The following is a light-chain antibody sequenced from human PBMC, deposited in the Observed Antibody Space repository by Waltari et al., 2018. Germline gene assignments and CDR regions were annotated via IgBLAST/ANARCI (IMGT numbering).Light chain of an antibody. Sequence: DIQMTQSPSFLVASVGDKVTITCQASQSLNNWVAWYQQKPGKAPKPLIYKATSLEIGVPSRFRGSSSGTDFTLTITSLQPEDFATYYCQQYDSSPYSFGQGTKVEIK. V-gene: IGKV1-5*01. CDR3: QQYDSSPYS. J-gene: IGKJ2*03. CDR1: QSLNNW. CDR2: KAT.